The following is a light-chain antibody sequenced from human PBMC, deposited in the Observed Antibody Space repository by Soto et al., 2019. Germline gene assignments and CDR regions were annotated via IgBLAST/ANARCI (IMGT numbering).Light chain of an antibody. Sequence: QFTPSPSSLSSSLGDRVTHTFPASQGIGSYLAWYQQKPGEAPKLLIFAASTLQSGVPSRFSGSGSGTDFTLTISSLQAEDFATYYCQQLSTYPSTFGGGTKVDIK. V-gene: IGKV1-9*01. CDR2: AAS. J-gene: IGKJ4*01. CDR3: QQLSTYPST. CDR1: QGIGSY.